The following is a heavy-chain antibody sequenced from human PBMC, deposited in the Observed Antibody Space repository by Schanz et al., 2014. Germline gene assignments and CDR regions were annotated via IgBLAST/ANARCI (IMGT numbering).Heavy chain of an antibody. J-gene: IGHJ4*02. D-gene: IGHD2-8*02. Sequence: EVQLLESGGGLVQPGGSLRLSCEASGFSFGNYGMSWVRQAPGKGLEWVSGIDAHDGRAYYADSAKGRFTISRDNSKSTLYVEMNSLRVEDTAVYYCANTLFPGGTQTFGNWGRGTLVTVSS. V-gene: IGHV3-23*01. CDR2: IDAHDGRA. CDR3: ANTLFPGGTQTFGN. CDR1: GFSFGNYG.